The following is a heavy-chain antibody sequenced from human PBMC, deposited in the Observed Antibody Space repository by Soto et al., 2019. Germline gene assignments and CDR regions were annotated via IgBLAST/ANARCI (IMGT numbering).Heavy chain of an antibody. CDR2: INHSGST. Sequence: SETLSLTCAVDGGSFSGYDWSWIRQPPGKGLEWIGEINHSGSTNYNPSLKSRVTISVDTSKNQFSLKLSSVTAADTAVYYCARKVGVAATMAFDIWGQGTMVTVSS. D-gene: IGHD2-15*01. CDR3: ARKVGVAATMAFDI. J-gene: IGHJ3*02. V-gene: IGHV4-34*01. CDR1: GGSFSGYD.